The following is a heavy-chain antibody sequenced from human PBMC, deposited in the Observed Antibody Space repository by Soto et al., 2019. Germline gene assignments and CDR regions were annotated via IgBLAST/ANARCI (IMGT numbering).Heavy chain of an antibody. CDR1: GFPFRSYA. J-gene: IGHJ4*02. CDR2: ISGSGEIT. V-gene: IGHV3-23*01. D-gene: IGHD3-9*01. Sequence: EVQLLESGGGLVRPGGSLRLSCAASGFPFRSYAMGWVRQAPGKGLEWISVISGSGEITLYTDSVKGRFTISRDFSNNTLSLQMNSLRADDTAIYYCGKARYLLVEQPLYFESWGQGTLVTVSS. CDR3: GKARYLLVEQPLYFES.